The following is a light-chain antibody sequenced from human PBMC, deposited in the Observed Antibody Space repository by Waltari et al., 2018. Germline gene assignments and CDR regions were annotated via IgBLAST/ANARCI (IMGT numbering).Light chain of an antibody. V-gene: IGKV3-11*01. Sequence: DIVLTQSPATLSLSPGERATLSCRASQSVNNYLAWYQQKPGQAPRLLIYDTSNRATGIPARFSGSGSGTDFTLTISSLEPEDFAVYYCQQRTNWPLTFGGGTKVGIK. J-gene: IGKJ4*01. CDR1: QSVNNY. CDR3: QQRTNWPLT. CDR2: DTS.